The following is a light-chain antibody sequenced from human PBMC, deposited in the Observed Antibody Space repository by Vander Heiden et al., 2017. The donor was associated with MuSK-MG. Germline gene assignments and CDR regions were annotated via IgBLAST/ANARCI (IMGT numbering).Light chain of an antibody. CDR3: RQSDSYRIT. Sequence: DIQLTQSPSSLSASVGDRVTVTCRASEAISGYLNWYHQKPGKAPKLLIYAASSLQRGVPSTFYGSRSGTDFTLTVSRLQPEDLSTYYSRQSDSYRITFGPGTRLEIK. CDR1: EAISGY. J-gene: IGKJ5*01. V-gene: IGKV1-39*01. CDR2: AAS.